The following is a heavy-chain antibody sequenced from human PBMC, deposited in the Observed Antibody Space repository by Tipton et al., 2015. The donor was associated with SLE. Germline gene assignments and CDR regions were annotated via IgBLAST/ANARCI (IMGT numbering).Heavy chain of an antibody. CDR3: ARSGDDRGGSSWNLPFHY. V-gene: IGHV3-21*01. D-gene: IGHD3-10*02. CDR1: GFSFGGYT. Sequence: GSLRLSCVASGFSFGGYTMNWVRQAPGKGLEWVSSIRGISSYTSSGDSFYADSLKGRFTISRDNAKNSLSLQMDSLRVEDTAVYYCARSGDDRGGSSWNLPFHYWGQGTLVTVSS. CDR2: IRGISSYT. J-gene: IGHJ4*02.